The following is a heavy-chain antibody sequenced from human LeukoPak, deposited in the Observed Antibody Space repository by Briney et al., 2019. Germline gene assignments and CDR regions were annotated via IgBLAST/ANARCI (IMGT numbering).Heavy chain of an antibody. J-gene: IGHJ6*02. CDR2: ISGSGGST. V-gene: IGHV3-23*01. D-gene: IGHD6-13*01. Sequence: GGSLRLSCAASGFTFSSYAMSWVRQAPGKGLEWVSAISGSGGSTYYADSVKGRFTISRDNSKNTLYLQMNSLRAKDTAVYYCAIHSSSWFPYGMDDWGQGTKVTVSS. CDR3: AIHSSSWFPYGMDD. CDR1: GFTFSSYA.